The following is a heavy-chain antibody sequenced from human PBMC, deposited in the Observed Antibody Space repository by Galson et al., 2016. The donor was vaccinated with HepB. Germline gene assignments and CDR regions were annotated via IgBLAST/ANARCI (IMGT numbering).Heavy chain of an antibody. CDR1: GFTFSTSA. D-gene: IGHD6-19*01. J-gene: IGHJ4*02. CDR3: AKSPPVNMAVPYFDY. CDR2: LVVGVVT. V-gene: IGHV3-23*01. Sequence: SLRLSCAASGFTFSTSAMSWVRQAPGKGLDWVSLLVVGVVTNTYAASLRGRFTISRDNSKNTLYLQINTLRAEDTAVYYCAKSPPVNMAVPYFDYWGQGTLVTVSS.